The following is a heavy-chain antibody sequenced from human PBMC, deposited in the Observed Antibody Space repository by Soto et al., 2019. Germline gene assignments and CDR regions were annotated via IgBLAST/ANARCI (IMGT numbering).Heavy chain of an antibody. D-gene: IGHD2-2*01. Sequence: QVQLVQSGAEVKKPGASVKVSCKVSGYTLTELSMHWVRQAPGKGREWMGGFDAEDGETIYAQKFQGRVTMTEDTSTDTAYMELSSLRSEDTAVYYCATKTINCSSTSCSIYYYYGMDVWGQGTTVTVSS. CDR2: FDAEDGET. J-gene: IGHJ6*02. V-gene: IGHV1-24*01. CDR3: ATKTINCSSTSCSIYYYYGMDV. CDR1: GYTLTELS.